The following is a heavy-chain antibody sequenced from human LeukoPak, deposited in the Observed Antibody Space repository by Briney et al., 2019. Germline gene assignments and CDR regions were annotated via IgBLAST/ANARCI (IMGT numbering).Heavy chain of an antibody. CDR1: GFPLSRSA. CDR2: ISGSGSGGST. CDR3: AKSGYNRFDY. Sequence: PGGSPRLSCAASGFPLSRSAMSWVRQAPGKGLEWVSNISGSGSGGSTYYADSVKGRFTISRDNSKNTLYLQMNSLRAEDTAVYYCAKSGYNRFDYWGQGTLVTVSS. J-gene: IGHJ4*02. D-gene: IGHD5-24*01. V-gene: IGHV3-23*01.